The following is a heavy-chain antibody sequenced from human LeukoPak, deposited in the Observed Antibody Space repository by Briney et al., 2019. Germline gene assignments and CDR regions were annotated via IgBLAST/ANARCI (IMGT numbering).Heavy chain of an antibody. V-gene: IGHV3-48*03. Sequence: SGGSLRLSCAASGFTFSSYEMNWVRQAPGKGLEWVSYISSSGSTIYYADSVKGRFTISRDNAKNSLYPQMNSLRAEDTAVYYCARVRTVTDFDYWGQGTLVTVSS. CDR1: GFTFSSYE. CDR2: ISSSGSTI. D-gene: IGHD4-17*01. CDR3: ARVRTVTDFDY. J-gene: IGHJ4*02.